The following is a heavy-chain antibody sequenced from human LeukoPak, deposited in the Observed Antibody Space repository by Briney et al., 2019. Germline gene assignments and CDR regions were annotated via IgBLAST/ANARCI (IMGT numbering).Heavy chain of an antibody. CDR3: ARDRGKGVDY. CDR1: GFTFSSYK. D-gene: IGHD3-16*01. V-gene: IGHV3-48*03. CDR2: ISSSGSTI. J-gene: IGHJ4*02. Sequence: GGSLRLSCAASGFTFSSYKMNWVRQAPGKGLKWVSYISSSGSTIYYADSVKGRFTISRDNAKNSLYLQMNSLRAEDTAVYYCARDRGKGVDYWGQGTLVAVSS.